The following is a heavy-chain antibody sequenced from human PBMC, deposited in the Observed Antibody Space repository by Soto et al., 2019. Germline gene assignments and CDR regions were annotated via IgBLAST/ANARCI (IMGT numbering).Heavy chain of an antibody. CDR3: ARGPFPYYDFWSGYYYYYGMDV. V-gene: IGHV1-8*01. J-gene: IGHJ6*02. CDR2: MNPNSGNT. Sequence: ASVNVSCKASGYTFTSYDINWVRQATGQGLEWMGWMNPNSGNTGYAQKFQGRVTMTRNTSISTAYMELSSLRSEDTAVYYCARGPFPYYDFWSGYYYYYGMDVWGQGTTVTVSS. CDR1: GYTFTSYD. D-gene: IGHD3-3*01.